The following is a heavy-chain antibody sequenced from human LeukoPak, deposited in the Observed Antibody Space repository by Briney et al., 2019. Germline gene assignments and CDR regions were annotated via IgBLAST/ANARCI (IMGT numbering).Heavy chain of an antibody. Sequence: GGSLRLSCTASGFTFGVYAMSWVRQAPGKGLEWVGFIRSKAYGGTTEYAASVKGRFTISRDDSKSIAYLQMNSLKTEDTAVYYCARDPIAVAGTGHGYWGQGTLVAVSS. CDR3: ARDPIAVAGTGHGY. V-gene: IGHV3-49*04. D-gene: IGHD6-19*01. J-gene: IGHJ4*02. CDR2: IRSKAYGGTT. CDR1: GFTFGVYA.